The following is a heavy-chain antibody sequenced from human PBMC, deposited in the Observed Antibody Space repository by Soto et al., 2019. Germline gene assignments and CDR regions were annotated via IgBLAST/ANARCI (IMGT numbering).Heavy chain of an antibody. CDR1: GFTVSSNH. Sequence: PGGSLRLSCAASGFTVSSNHMSWVRQAPGKGLEWVSVIYSGGSTYYADSVKGRFTISRDNSKNTLYLQMNSLRAEDTAVYYCASTYCGGDCYPRAFDYWGQGTLVTVSS. D-gene: IGHD2-21*02. V-gene: IGHV3-53*01. J-gene: IGHJ4*02. CDR3: ASTYCGGDCYPRAFDY. CDR2: IYSGGST.